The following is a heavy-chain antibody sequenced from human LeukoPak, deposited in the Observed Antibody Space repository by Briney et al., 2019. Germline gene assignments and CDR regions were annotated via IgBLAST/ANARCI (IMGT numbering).Heavy chain of an antibody. J-gene: IGHJ6*02. Sequence: GGSLRLSCAASGFTFSSYWMNWARQAPGKGLEWVASINHNGNVNYYVDSVKGRFTISRDNAKNSLYLQMSNLRAEDTAVYFCARGGGLDVWGQGATITVSS. V-gene: IGHV3-7*03. CDR1: GFTFSSYW. CDR2: INHNGNVN. D-gene: IGHD3-16*01. CDR3: ARGGGLDV.